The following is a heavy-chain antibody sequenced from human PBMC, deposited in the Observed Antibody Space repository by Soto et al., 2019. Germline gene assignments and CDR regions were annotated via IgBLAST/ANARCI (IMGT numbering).Heavy chain of an antibody. CDR1: GYTFTSYA. Sequence: ASVKVSCKASGYTFTSYAMPWVRQAPGQRLEWMGWINAGNGNTKYSQKFQGRVTITRDTSASTAYMELSSLRSEDTAVYYCAREWGITIFGVVPMGNYWGQGTLVTVSS. V-gene: IGHV1-3*01. CDR2: INAGNGNT. D-gene: IGHD3-3*01. J-gene: IGHJ4*02. CDR3: AREWGITIFGVVPMGNY.